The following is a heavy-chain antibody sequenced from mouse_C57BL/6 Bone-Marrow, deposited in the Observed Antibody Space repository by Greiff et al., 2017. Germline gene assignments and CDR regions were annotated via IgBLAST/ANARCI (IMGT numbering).Heavy chain of an antibody. D-gene: IGHD2-4*01. CDR3: ARGPYDYGERGDMDY. Sequence: QVQLKESGAELVRPGASVKLSCKASGYTFTDYYINWVKQRPGQGLEWIARIYPGSGNTYYNEKFKGKATLTAEKSSSTAYMQLSSLTSEDSAVYFCARGPYDYGERGDMDYWGQGTSVTVSS. V-gene: IGHV1-76*01. J-gene: IGHJ4*01. CDR1: GYTFTDYY. CDR2: IYPGSGNT.